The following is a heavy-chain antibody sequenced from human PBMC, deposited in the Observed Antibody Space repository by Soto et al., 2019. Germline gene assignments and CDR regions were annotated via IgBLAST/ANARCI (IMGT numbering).Heavy chain of an antibody. D-gene: IGHD3-22*01. V-gene: IGHV1-18*04. CDR3: ARDSSSGTFDN. J-gene: IGHJ4*02. CDR1: GYTFINNA. CDR2: ISTENGKT. Sequence: ASEKVSCKASGYTFINNAITWVRQAPGQGLEWTGWISTENGKTNYAQNLQGRVILTRDRSTNTAYMELRSLRPEDTATYYCARDSSSGTFDNWGQGALVTVSS.